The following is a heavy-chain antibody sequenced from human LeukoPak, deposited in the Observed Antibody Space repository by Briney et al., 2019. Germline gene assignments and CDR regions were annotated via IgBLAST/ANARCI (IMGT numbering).Heavy chain of an antibody. V-gene: IGHV4-34*01. J-gene: IGHJ4*02. CDR1: GGSFSGYY. D-gene: IGHD3-10*01. Sequence: SETLSLTCAVYGGSFSGYYWSWIRQPPGKGLEWIGEINHSGSTNYNPSLKRRVTISVDTSKNQFSLKLSSVTAADTAVYYCASIKYYYGSGNHDYWGQGTLVTVSS. CDR3: ASIKYYYGSGNHDY. CDR2: INHSGST.